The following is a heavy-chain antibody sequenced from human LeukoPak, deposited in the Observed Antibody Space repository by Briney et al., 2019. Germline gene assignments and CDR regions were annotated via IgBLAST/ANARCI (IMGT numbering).Heavy chain of an antibody. CDR2: IYYSGST. V-gene: IGHV4-61*08. J-gene: IGHJ3*02. Sequence: SETLSLTCTVSGGSISSGGYYWSWIRQHPGKGLEWIGYIYYSGSTYYNPSLKSRVTISVDTSKNQSSLKLSSVTAADTAVYYCARSPRNYYDSSGYFDIWGQGTMVTVSS. D-gene: IGHD3-22*01. CDR3: ARSPRNYYDSSGYFDI. CDR1: GGSISSGGYY.